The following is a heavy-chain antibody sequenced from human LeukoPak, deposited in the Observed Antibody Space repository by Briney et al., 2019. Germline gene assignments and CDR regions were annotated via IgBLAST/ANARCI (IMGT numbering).Heavy chain of an antibody. Sequence: SETLSLTCAVYGGSFSGYYWSWIRQPPGKGLEWIGEINHSGSTNYNPSLKSRVTISVDTSKNQFSLKLSSVTAADTAVYYCASREVVSVRCFDYWGQGTLVTVSS. J-gene: IGHJ4*02. D-gene: IGHD2-15*01. CDR2: INHSGST. CDR3: ASREVVSVRCFDY. V-gene: IGHV4-34*01. CDR1: GGSFSGYY.